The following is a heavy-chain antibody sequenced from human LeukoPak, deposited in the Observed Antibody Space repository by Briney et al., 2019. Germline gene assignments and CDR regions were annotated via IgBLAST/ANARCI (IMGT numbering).Heavy chain of an antibody. Sequence: ASVKVSCKASGYTFTSYGISWVRQAPGQGLEWMGWISAYNGNTNYAQKLQGRVTMTTDTSTRTAYMELRSLRSDDTAVYYCARGVAARQDYYYYYMDVWGKGTTVTVSS. CDR2: ISAYNGNT. J-gene: IGHJ6*03. CDR3: ARGVAARQDYYYYYMDV. V-gene: IGHV1-18*01. D-gene: IGHD6-6*01. CDR1: GYTFTSYG.